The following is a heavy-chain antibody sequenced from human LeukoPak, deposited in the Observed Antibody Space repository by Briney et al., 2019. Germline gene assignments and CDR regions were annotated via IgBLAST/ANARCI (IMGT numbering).Heavy chain of an antibody. CDR3: ARARYEARIWPKSRYDYYHYMDV. D-gene: IGHD3-3*01. Sequence: ASVKVSCKASGYTFTSYTIHWVRQAPGQRLEWMGWINAGNGNTKYSQEFQDRVTITRDTSASTAYMELSSLRSEDMAVYYCARARYEARIWPKSRYDYYHYMDVWGKGTTVTVSS. J-gene: IGHJ6*03. CDR1: GYTFTSYT. CDR2: INAGNGNT. V-gene: IGHV1-3*03.